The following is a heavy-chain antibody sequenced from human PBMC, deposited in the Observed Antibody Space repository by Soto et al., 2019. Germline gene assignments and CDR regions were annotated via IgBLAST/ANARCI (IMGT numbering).Heavy chain of an antibody. CDR3: TRVEGDDGGPSWFDP. V-gene: IGHV3-49*04. J-gene: IGHJ5*02. D-gene: IGHD4-17*01. Sequence: EVQLVESGGGLVQPGRSLRLSCTASGFTFGDYAMSWVRQAPGRGLEWVGFIRSKAYGGTYEYAAPGKGRFTISRDNSKSIAYLQMNSLKTEDTAVYYCTRVEGDDGGPSWFDPWGQGTLVTVSS. CDR1: GFTFGDYA. CDR2: IRSKAYGGTY.